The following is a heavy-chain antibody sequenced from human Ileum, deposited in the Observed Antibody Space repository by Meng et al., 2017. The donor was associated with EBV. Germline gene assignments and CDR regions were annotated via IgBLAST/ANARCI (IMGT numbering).Heavy chain of an antibody. Sequence: QLRLRSPGPGWVKPSGPLSPTCSVSNGSVSSYGYYWTWILQPPGKGLEWIGYMSYTGSTNYKSTLKSRVTISVDKSKNQFSLKLSSVTAADTAVYYCARERGGGDRGIQWGQGTLVTVSS. V-gene: IGHV4-61*08. CDR2: MSYTGST. CDR3: ARERGGGDRGIQ. D-gene: IGHD2-21*02. CDR1: NGSVSSYGYY. J-gene: IGHJ4*02.